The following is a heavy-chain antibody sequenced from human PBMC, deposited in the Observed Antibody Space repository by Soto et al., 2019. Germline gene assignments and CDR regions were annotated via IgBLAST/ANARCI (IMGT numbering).Heavy chain of an antibody. J-gene: IGHJ4*02. CDR3: ARPALVVTTCDY. CDR2: IWHDGTNK. Sequence: QEQLVESGGGVVQPGRSLRLSCAAAGFTFSDDAMHFVLQAPGKGLEVVAVIWHDGTNKYYADSVKGRLTISRDNSKNKMYLQMNSLLAEDTAVDYCARPALVVTTCDYWGKGTLFTVSS. CDR1: GFTFSDDA. D-gene: IGHD2-21*02. V-gene: IGHV3-33*01.